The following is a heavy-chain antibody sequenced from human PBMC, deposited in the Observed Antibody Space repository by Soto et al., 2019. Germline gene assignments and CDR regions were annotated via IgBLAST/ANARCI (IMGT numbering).Heavy chain of an antibody. D-gene: IGHD3-10*01. CDR3: AADPSYYYGSGPFDI. J-gene: IGHJ3*02. Sequence: ASVKVSCKASGFTFTSSAMQWVRQARGQRLEWIGWIVVGSGNTNYAQKFQERVTITRDMSTSTAYMELSSLRSEDTAVYYCAADPSYYYGSGPFDIWGQGTMVTVS. V-gene: IGHV1-58*02. CDR1: GFTFTSSA. CDR2: IVVGSGNT.